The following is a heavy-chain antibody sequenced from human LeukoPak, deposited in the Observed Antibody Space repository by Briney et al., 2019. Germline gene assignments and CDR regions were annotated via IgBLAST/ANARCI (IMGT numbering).Heavy chain of an antibody. Sequence: GGSQRLPCAASGFTFSSYSMNWLRQAPGKGLVWVSHISSSSSNIYYADSVKGRFTISRDKAKNSLYLQMNSLRGEDTAVYYCAKDYQSGYASGYDAFGIWGQGTMVIVSS. CDR1: GFTFSSYS. J-gene: IGHJ3*02. V-gene: IGHV3-48*01. CDR3: AKDYQSGYASGYDAFGI. D-gene: IGHD6-19*01. CDR2: ISSSSSNI.